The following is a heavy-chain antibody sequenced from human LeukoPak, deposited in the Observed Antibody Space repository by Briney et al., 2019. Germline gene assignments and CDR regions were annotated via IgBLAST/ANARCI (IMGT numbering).Heavy chain of an antibody. V-gene: IGHV1-2*06. D-gene: IGHD3-22*01. Sequence: GSVKVSCKASGYTFTGYYMHWVRQAPGQGLEWMGRINPNSGGTNYAQKFQGRVTMTRDTSISTAYMELSRLRSDDTAVYYCARDQDGYYYDSSPIDYWSQGTLVTVSS. CDR1: GYTFTGYY. J-gene: IGHJ4*02. CDR3: ARDQDGYYYDSSPIDY. CDR2: INPNSGGT.